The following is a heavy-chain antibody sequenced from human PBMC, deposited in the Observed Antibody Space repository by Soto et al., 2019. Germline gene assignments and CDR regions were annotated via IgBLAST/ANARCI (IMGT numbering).Heavy chain of an antibody. CDR2: LIGGHYGT. CDR3: AKGKSTGDIDWFDP. J-gene: IGHJ5*02. D-gene: IGHD3-10*01. V-gene: IGHV3-23*01. CDR1: GFTLQNYA. Sequence: GGSLRLSCTASGFTLQNYAMAWVRQAPGKGLEWVSTLIGGHYGTAYSYSVKGRFTVSRDNSKNCLYLQMNSLRVEDTAMYFCAKGKSTGDIDWFDPWGQGSLVTVSS.